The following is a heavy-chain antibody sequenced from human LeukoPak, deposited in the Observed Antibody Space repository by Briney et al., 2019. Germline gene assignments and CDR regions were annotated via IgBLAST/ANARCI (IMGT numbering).Heavy chain of an antibody. J-gene: IGHJ4*02. CDR3: AREAIVVVVAATPGTAKLFDY. Sequence: PSETLSLTCTVSGYSISSGYYWGWIRQPPGKGLEWIGSIYHSGNTYYNPSLKSRVTISVDTSKNQFSLKLSSVTAADTAVYYCAREAIVVVVAATPGTAKLFDYWGQGTLVTVSS. D-gene: IGHD2-15*01. CDR1: GYSISSGYY. V-gene: IGHV4-38-2*02. CDR2: IYHSGNT.